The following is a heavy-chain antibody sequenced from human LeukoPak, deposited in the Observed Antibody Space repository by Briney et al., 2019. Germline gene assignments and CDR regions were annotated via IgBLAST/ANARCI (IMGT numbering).Heavy chain of an antibody. CDR3: ASFGPYCGGACYSGDWFDP. CDR1: GFTFSSYS. Sequence: GGSLRLSCAASGFTFSSYSMNWVRQAPGKGLEWVSSISSSSSYIYYADSVKGRFTISRDNAKNSLYLQMNSLRAEDTAVYYCASFGPYCGGACYSGDWFDPWGQGTLVTVSS. D-gene: IGHD2-21*02. CDR2: ISSSSSYI. V-gene: IGHV3-21*01. J-gene: IGHJ5*02.